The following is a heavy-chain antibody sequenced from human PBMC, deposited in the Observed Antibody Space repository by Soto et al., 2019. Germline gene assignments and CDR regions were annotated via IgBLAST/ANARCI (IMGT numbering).Heavy chain of an antibody. CDR3: ARGGIGYCSSTSCPAVGY. J-gene: IGHJ4*02. CDR1: GYSFTSYW. D-gene: IGHD2-2*01. V-gene: IGHV5-51*01. Sequence: EVQLVQSGAEVKKPGESLKISCKGSGYSFTSYWIGWVRQMPGKGLEWMGIIYPGDSDTRYSPSFQGQVTISADKSISTAYLQWSSLKASDTAMYYCARGGIGYCSSTSCPAVGYWGQGTLVTVSS. CDR2: IYPGDSDT.